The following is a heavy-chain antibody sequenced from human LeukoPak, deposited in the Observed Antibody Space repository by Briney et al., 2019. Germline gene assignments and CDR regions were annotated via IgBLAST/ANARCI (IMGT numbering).Heavy chain of an antibody. Sequence: PSETLSPTCTVSGGSISSGNYYWSWIRQPPGKGLEWIGYIYYSGSTYYNPSLKSRVTISVDTSKNQFSLKLSSVTAADTAVYYCASIQVPTAMGWFDPWGQGTLVTVSS. CDR3: ASIQVPTAMGWFDP. J-gene: IGHJ5*02. D-gene: IGHD2-2*01. V-gene: IGHV4-30-4*08. CDR1: GGSISSGNYY. CDR2: IYYSGST.